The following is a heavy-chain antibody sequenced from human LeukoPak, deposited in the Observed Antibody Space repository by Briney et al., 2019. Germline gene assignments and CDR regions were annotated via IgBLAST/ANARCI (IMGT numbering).Heavy chain of an antibody. CDR1: GYTFTIYY. Sequence: ASVTVSCKASGYTFTIYYMHWVRQAPGQGREWMGIINPTVGSTTYAQKFQGGVTMTRDTSTSTVYMELSSLRSEDTAVYYCARDLDSSSWYLDYWGQGTLVTVSS. J-gene: IGHJ4*02. D-gene: IGHD6-13*01. V-gene: IGHV1-46*01. CDR2: INPTVGST. CDR3: ARDLDSSSWYLDY.